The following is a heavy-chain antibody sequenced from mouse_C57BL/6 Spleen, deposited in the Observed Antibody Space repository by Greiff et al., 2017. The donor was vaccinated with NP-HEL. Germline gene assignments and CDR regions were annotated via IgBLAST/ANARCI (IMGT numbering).Heavy chain of an antibody. CDR1: GYTFTDYE. V-gene: IGHV1-15*01. CDR3: TRDYSNYRWYFDV. CDR2: IDPETGGT. Sequence: QVQLQQSGAELVRPGASVTLSCKASGYTFTDYEMHWVKQTPVHGLEWIGAIDPETGGTAYNQKFKGKAILTADKSSSTAYMELRSLTSEDSAVYYCTRDYSNYRWYFDVWGTGTTVTASS. D-gene: IGHD2-5*01. J-gene: IGHJ1*03.